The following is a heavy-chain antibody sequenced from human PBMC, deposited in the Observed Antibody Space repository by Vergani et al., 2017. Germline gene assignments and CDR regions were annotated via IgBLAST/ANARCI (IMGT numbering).Heavy chain of an antibody. V-gene: IGHV4-59*01. D-gene: IGHD5-18*01. CDR3: ASVGDTAMGPYYYYGMDV. Sequence: QVQLQESGPGLVKPSETLSLTCTVLGGPISSYYWSWIRQPPGKGLEWIGYIYYSGSANYNPSLKSRVTTSVDTSKNQFSLKLSSVTAGDTAVYYWASVGDTAMGPYYYYGMDVWGQGTTVTVSS. CDR1: GGPISSYY. J-gene: IGHJ6*02. CDR2: IYYSGSA.